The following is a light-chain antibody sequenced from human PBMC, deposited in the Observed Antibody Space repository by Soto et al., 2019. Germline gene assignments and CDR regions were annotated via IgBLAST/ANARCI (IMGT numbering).Light chain of an antibody. J-gene: IGLJ2*01. CDR3: WSYAGNTIFV. CDR2: EGS. Sequence: QSALTQPASVSGSPGQSITISCTGTNNDVGGYKLVSWYQQHPGKVPKDVIYEGSKRPSGVSNRFSGSKSGNTASLTISGLQAEDEAYYYCWSYAGNTIFVFGGGTKVTVL. V-gene: IGLV2-23*03. CDR1: NNDVGGYKL.